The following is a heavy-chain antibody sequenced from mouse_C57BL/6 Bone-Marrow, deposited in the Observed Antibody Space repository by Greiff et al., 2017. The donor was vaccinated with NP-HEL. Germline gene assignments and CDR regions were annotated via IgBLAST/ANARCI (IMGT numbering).Heavy chain of an antibody. J-gene: IGHJ4*01. CDR3: ARDGIGPYGNYEGDAMDY. V-gene: IGHV3-5*01. CDR1: GISITTGNYR. Sequence: EVKLQESGPGLVKPSQTVFLTCTVTGISITTGNYRWSWIRQFPGNKLEWIGYIYYSGTITYNPSLTSRTTITRDTPKNQFFLEMNSLTAEDTATYYCARDGIGPYGNYEGDAMDYWGQGTSVTVSS. CDR2: IYYSGTI. D-gene: IGHD2-1*01.